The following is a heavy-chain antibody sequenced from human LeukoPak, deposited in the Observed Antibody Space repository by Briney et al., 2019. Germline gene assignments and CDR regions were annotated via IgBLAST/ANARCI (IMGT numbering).Heavy chain of an antibody. CDR1: GFTFSTSG. CDR2: ISAGSDST. CDR3: AKEVAVGGRPLFDY. D-gene: IGHD6-19*01. Sequence: RPGGSLRLSCAASGFTFSTSGMSWVRQTPGKGLEWVSSISAGSDSTDYADSVKGRFTISRDNSKNTLSLEMSSLRAEDTAVYYCAKEVAVGGRPLFDYWGQGILVTVSP. V-gene: IGHV3-23*01. J-gene: IGHJ4*02.